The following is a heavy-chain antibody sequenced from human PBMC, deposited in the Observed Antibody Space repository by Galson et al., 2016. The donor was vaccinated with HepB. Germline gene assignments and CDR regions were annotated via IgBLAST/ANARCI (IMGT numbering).Heavy chain of an antibody. J-gene: IGHJ4*02. Sequence: SLRLSCAASGFSLTDYAMTWVRQAPGKGLEWVSGISSYGRDTYYTDSVKGRFTISRDNSKNTLYLQMNSLRTEDTAVYYCARDDYSGGRGSPDYWGQGTLVTVSS. V-gene: IGHV3-23*01. D-gene: IGHD4/OR15-4a*01. CDR1: GFSLTDYA. CDR2: ISSYGRDT. CDR3: ARDDYSGGRGSPDY.